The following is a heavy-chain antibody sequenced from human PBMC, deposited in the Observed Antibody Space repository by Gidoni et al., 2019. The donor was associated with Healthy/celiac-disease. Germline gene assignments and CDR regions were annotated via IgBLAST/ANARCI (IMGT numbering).Heavy chain of an antibody. J-gene: IGHJ6*02. CDR2: ISYDGRNK. D-gene: IGHD5-12*01. V-gene: IGHV3-30*18. CDR3: AKEQQPQNSGYDYYYYYGMDV. CDR1: GVTFSRYG. Sequence: QVQLVESGGGVVQPGRSLRLSCAAAGVTFSRYGLPWVRQAPGTGLEWGAVISYDGRNKYYADSVKGRFTISRDNYKNTLYLQMNSLRAEDTSVDYCAKEQQPQNSGYDYYYYYGMDVWGQGTTVTVSS.